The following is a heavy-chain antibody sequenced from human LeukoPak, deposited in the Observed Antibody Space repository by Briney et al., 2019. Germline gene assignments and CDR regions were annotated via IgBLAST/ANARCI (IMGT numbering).Heavy chain of an antibody. CDR1: GFTFSSYS. V-gene: IGHV3-21*01. Sequence: PGGSLRLSCAASGFTFSSYSMNWVRQAPGKGLEWVSSISSSSSYIYYADSVKGRFTISRDSAKNSLYLQMNSLRAEDTAVYYCARDGRAIVVVPADVFDIWGQGTMVTVSS. CDR2: ISSSSSYI. CDR3: ARDGRAIVVVPADVFDI. D-gene: IGHD2-2*01. J-gene: IGHJ3*02.